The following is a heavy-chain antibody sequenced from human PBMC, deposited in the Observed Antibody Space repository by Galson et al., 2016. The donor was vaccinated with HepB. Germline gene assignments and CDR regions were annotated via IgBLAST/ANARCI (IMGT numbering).Heavy chain of an antibody. J-gene: IGHJ4*02. CDR2: IYWDDDK. Sequence: IRQPPGKALEWLALIYWDDDKRYSPSLKSRLTITKDTPKDQVVLTMTNMDPVDTATYYCAHRFGTLFDYWGQGTLVTVSS. V-gene: IGHV2-5*02. CDR3: AHRFGTLFDY. D-gene: IGHD3-10*01.